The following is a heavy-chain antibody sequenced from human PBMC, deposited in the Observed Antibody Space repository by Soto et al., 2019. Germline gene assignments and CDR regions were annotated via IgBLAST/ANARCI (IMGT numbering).Heavy chain of an antibody. V-gene: IGHV4-31*03. Sequence: SETLSLTCTFSCGSISSGGYYWSWIRQHPGKGLEWSGYIYYSGSTYYNPSLKSRVTISVDTSKNQFSLKLSSVTAADTAVYYCARDHCSGGSCYSGFDYWGQGTLVTVSS. CDR1: CGSISSGGYY. CDR3: ARDHCSGGSCYSGFDY. J-gene: IGHJ4*02. CDR2: IYYSGST. D-gene: IGHD2-15*01.